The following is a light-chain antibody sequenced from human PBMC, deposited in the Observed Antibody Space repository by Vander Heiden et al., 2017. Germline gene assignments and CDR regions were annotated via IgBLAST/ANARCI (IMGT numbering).Light chain of an antibody. V-gene: IGLV1-47*01. CDR3: AACDDSLSASYV. Sequence: QSVLTQPPSASGTPGQRGTISCSGSSSNIGSNYVYWFQHFPGTAPKLLIYGNNQRPSGVPDRFSASKSGTSASLAISGLRSEDEAGYYCAACDDSLSASYVFETGTKVAVL. CDR2: GNN. J-gene: IGLJ1*01. CDR1: SSNIGSNY.